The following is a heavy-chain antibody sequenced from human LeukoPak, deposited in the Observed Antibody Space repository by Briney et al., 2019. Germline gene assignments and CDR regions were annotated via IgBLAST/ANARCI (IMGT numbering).Heavy chain of an antibody. CDR3: ARDVDTAMGTYFDY. D-gene: IGHD5-18*01. CDR1: GGSISSSSYY. J-gene: IGHJ4*02. V-gene: IGHV4-39*02. CDR2: IYYSGST. Sequence: SETLSLTCTVSGGSISSSSYYWGWIRRPPGKGLEWIGSIYYSGSTYYNPSLKSRVTISVDTSKNQFSLKLSSVTAADTAVYYCARDVDTAMGTYFDYWGQGTLVTVSS.